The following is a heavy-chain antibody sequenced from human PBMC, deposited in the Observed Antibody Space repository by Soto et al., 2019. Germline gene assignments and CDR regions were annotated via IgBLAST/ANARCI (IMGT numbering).Heavy chain of an antibody. CDR3: ARGRYDIVVVPDDRNYYYYYMDV. Sequence: QLGGSLRLSCAASGFTFSSYWMSWVRQAPGKGLEWVANIKQDGSEKYYVDSVKGRFTISRDNAKNSLYLQMNSLRAEDTAVYYCARGRYDIVVVPDDRNYYYYYMDVWGKGTTVTVSS. J-gene: IGHJ6*03. CDR1: GFTFSSYW. V-gene: IGHV3-7*01. CDR2: IKQDGSEK. D-gene: IGHD2-2*01.